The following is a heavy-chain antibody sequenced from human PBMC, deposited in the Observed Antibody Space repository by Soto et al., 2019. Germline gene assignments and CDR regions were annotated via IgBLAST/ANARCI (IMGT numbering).Heavy chain of an antibody. V-gene: IGHV3-23*01. J-gene: IGHJ3*02. Sequence: GGSLRLSCAASGFTFSSYAMSWVRQAPGKGLEWVSAISGSGGSTFYADSVKGRFTISKDNSKNTLYLQMNSLRAEDTAVYYCAKDRTEVIGYCSSTSCYEEDAFDIWGQGTMVTVSS. CDR1: GFTFSSYA. D-gene: IGHD2-2*01. CDR3: AKDRTEVIGYCSSTSCYEEDAFDI. CDR2: ISGSGGST.